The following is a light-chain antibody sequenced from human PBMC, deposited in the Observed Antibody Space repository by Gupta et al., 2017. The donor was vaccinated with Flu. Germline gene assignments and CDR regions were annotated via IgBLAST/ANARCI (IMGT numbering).Light chain of an antibody. CDR2: AAS. CDR3: QENNSTPCM. CDR1: QHIGSY. Sequence: DIQMTQSPSSLSAFVGDRVTMSCRTSQHIGSYLNWYQQKPGKAPKLLIYAASSLQSGVPSRFSGRGSGTDFTLTISSLQPEDFATYYCQENNSTPCMFGRGTKVEIK. J-gene: IGKJ4*02. V-gene: IGKV1-39*01.